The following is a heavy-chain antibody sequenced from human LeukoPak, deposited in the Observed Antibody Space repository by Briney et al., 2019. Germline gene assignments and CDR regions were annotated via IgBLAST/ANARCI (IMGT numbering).Heavy chain of an antibody. CDR2: ISGSGGST. J-gene: IGHJ4*02. CDR1: GFTFSSYA. V-gene: IGHV3-23*01. D-gene: IGHD6-19*01. CDR3: TSTSGWYPRFDY. Sequence: GASLRLSCAASGFTFSSYAMSWVRQAPGKGLEWVSAISGSGGSTYYAGSVKGRFTISRDNSKNTLYLQMNSLRAEDTAVYYCTSTSGWYPRFDYWGQGTLVTVSS.